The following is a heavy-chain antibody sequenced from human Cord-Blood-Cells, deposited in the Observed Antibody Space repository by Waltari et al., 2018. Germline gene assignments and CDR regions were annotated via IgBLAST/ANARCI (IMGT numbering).Heavy chain of an antibody. J-gene: IGHJ4*02. CDR2: IYYSGRP. CDR1: GCSISSSSYY. CDR3: ATLAGIVY. V-gene: IGHV4-39*01. Sequence: QLQLQESGPGLLKPSETLSLTRTVSGCSISSSSYYWGWIRQPPGKRLEWIGSIYYSGRPYYNPSLKRRVTISVDTSKNQFSLKLSSVTAADTAVYYCATLAGIVYWGQGTLVTVSS.